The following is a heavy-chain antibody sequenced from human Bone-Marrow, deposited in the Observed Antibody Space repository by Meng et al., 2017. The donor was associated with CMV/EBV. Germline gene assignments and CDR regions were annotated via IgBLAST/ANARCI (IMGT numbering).Heavy chain of an antibody. CDR2: ISYDGSNK. CDR3: ARKKMYYDTLTCYFTDYYYYGMDV. D-gene: IGHD3-9*01. Sequence: GESLKISCASSGFTFSSYAMHWVRQAPGKGLEWVAVISYDGSNKYYADSVKGRFTISRDNSKNTLYLQMNSLRAEYTAVYYCARKKMYYDTLTCYFTDYYYYGMDVWGQGTTVTVSS. V-gene: IGHV3-30-3*01. J-gene: IGHJ6*02. CDR1: GFTFSSYA.